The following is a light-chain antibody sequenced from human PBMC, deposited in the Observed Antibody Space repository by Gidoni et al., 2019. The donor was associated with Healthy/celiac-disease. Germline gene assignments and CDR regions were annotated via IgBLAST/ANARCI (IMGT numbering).Light chain of an antibody. Sequence: IQLTQSPSSLSASVGDRVTITCRASQASSSALAWYQQKPGKAPKLLSYAASSLESGVPSRFSGSGAGTDFTLTISRLQPEDFATYYCQQFNSYPHSFGGGTKVEIK. V-gene: IGKV1-13*02. CDR1: QASSSA. CDR2: AAS. CDR3: QQFNSYPHS. J-gene: IGKJ4*01.